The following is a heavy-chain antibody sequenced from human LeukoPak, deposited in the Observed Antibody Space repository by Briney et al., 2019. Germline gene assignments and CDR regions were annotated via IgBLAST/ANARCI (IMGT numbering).Heavy chain of an antibody. CDR1: GFTFSSYA. CDR2: ISGSGGST. CDR3: AKRLSAREFRY. V-gene: IGHV3-23*01. J-gene: IGHJ4*02. Sequence: GGSLRLSCAASGFTFSSYAMSWVRQAPGKGLEWVSAISGSGGSTCYADSVKGRFTISRDNSKNTLYLQMNSLRAEDTAVYYCAKRLSAREFRYWGQGTLVTVSS. D-gene: IGHD3-16*01.